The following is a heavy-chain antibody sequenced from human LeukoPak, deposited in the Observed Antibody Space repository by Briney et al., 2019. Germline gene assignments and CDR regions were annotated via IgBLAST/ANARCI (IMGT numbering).Heavy chain of an antibody. CDR2: ISWNSGSI. Sequence: GGSLRLSCAASGFTFDDYAMHWVRQAPGKGLEWVSGISWNSGSIGYADSVKGRFTISRDNAKNSLYLQMNSLRAEDTAVYYCARGPQLELLNWGQGTLVTVSS. CDR3: ARGPQLELLN. CDR1: GFTFDDYA. D-gene: IGHD1-7*01. V-gene: IGHV3-9*01. J-gene: IGHJ4*02.